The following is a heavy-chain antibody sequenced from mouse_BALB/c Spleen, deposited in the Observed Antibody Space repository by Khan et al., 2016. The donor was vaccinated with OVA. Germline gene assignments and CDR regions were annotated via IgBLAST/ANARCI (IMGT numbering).Heavy chain of an antibody. Sequence: QVQLKQSGAELARPGASVKMSCKASGYTFTSYTMHWVKQRPGQGLEWIGYINPCCGDTNYNQKFKDKATLTADKSSSTAYMQLTSLTSEDSAVYYGTRGGAYYRSDGWFAYWGQGTLVTVSA. V-gene: IGHV1-4*01. CDR1: GYTFTSYT. CDR3: TRGGAYYRSDGWFAY. J-gene: IGHJ3*01. D-gene: IGHD2-14*01. CDR2: INPCCGDT.